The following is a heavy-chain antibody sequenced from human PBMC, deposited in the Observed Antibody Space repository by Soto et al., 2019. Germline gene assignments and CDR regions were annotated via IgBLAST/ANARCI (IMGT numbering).Heavy chain of an antibody. CDR2: ISGSGGST. CDR3: AKDREELGGAFDI. CDR1: GFTFSSYA. D-gene: IGHD7-27*01. Sequence: GGSLRLSCAASGFTFSSYAMSWVRQAPGKGLEWVSAISGSGGSTYYADSVKGQFTISRDNSKNTLYLQMNSLRAEDTAVYYYAKDREELGGAFDIWGQGQWSPSPQ. J-gene: IGHJ3*02. V-gene: IGHV3-23*01.